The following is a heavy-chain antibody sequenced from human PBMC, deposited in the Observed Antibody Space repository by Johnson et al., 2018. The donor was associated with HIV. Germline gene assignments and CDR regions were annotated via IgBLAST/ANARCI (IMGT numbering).Heavy chain of an antibody. D-gene: IGHD3-3*01. J-gene: IGHJ3*02. V-gene: IGHV3-30*04. CDR1: GFTFSSYA. CDR2: ISYAGSNK. Sequence: QVQLVESGGGVVQPGRSLRLSCAASGFTFSSYAMHWVRQAPAKGLEWVAIISYAGSNKYYADSLKGRFPISRDNSKNTLYLQMNSLSAADTAVYYFASLINYNFWSGYSVSDAFDIWGQGTMVTVSS. CDR3: ASLINYNFWSGYSVSDAFDI.